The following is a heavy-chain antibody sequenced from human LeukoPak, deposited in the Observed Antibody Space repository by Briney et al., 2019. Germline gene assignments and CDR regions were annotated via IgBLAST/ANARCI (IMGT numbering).Heavy chain of an antibody. Sequence: PGGSLRLSCAASGFTFSSYSMNWVRQAPGKGLEWVSSISSSSSYIYYADSVKGRFTISRDNSKNTLYLQMNSLRAEDTAVYYCAKDRMVVTAIVDYWGQGTLVTVSS. D-gene: IGHD2-21*02. CDR3: AKDRMVVTAIVDY. V-gene: IGHV3-21*04. CDR2: ISSSSSYI. CDR1: GFTFSSYS. J-gene: IGHJ4*02.